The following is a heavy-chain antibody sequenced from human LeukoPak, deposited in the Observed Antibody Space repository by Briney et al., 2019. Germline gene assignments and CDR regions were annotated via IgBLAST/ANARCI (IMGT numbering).Heavy chain of an antibody. Sequence: ASVKVSCKASGYTFTGYYMHWVRQAPGQGLAWMGWINPNSGGTNYAQKFQGRVTMTRDTSISTAYMELSRLRSDNTAVYYCAACGSGSYYYGMDVWGQGTTVTVSS. J-gene: IGHJ6*02. D-gene: IGHD3-10*01. V-gene: IGHV1-2*02. CDR2: INPNSGGT. CDR1: GYTFTGYY. CDR3: AACGSGSYYYGMDV.